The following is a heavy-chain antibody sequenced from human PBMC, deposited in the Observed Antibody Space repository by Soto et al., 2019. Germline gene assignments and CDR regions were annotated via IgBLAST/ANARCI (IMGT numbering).Heavy chain of an antibody. CDR2: IIPIFGTA. CDR3: ARDRGVMVRGVYYYYYGMDV. CDR1: GGTFSSYA. V-gene: IGHV1-69*01. D-gene: IGHD3-10*01. Sequence: QVQLVQSGAEVKKPGSSVKVSCKASGGTFSSYAISWVRQAPGQGLEWMGGIIPIFGTANYAQKCQGRVTITADESTSTAYMELSSLRSEDTAVYYCARDRGVMVRGVYYYYYGMDVWGQGTTVTVSS. J-gene: IGHJ6*02.